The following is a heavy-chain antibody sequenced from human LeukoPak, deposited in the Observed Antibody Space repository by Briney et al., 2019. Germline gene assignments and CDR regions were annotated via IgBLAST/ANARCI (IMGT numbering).Heavy chain of an antibody. J-gene: IGHJ4*02. Sequence: ASVKVSCKASGYTFTSYAMNWVRQAPGKGLEWMGGFDPEDGETIYAQKFQGRVTMTEDTSTDTAYMELSSLRSEDTAVYYCATGFFGSGGNHYGGQGPLFPVS. D-gene: IGHD3-3*01. V-gene: IGHV1-24*01. CDR3: ATGFFGSGGNHY. CDR2: FDPEDGET. CDR1: GYTFTSYA.